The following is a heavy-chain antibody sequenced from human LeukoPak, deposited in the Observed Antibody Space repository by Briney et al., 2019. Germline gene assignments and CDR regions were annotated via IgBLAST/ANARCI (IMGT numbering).Heavy chain of an antibody. CDR2: IGGSDGTT. D-gene: IGHD1-26*01. CDR3: AKVLDSGSFPDY. CDR1: GFTFSRCA. Sequence: GGSLRLSCAASGFTFSRCAMLWVRQSPGKGLEWVSAIGGSDGTTYYADSVKGRCIISRDNYKNILYLQMNSLRVEDTAIYYWAKVLDSGSFPDYWGQGTLATVSS. J-gene: IGHJ4*02. V-gene: IGHV3-23*01.